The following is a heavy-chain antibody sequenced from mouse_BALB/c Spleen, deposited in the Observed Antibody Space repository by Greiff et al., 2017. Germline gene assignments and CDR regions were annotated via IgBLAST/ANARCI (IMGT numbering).Heavy chain of an antibody. CDR1: GFNIKDTY. J-gene: IGHJ2*01. CDR3: ARRYYGTHFDY. CDR2: IDPANGNT. D-gene: IGHD1-1*01. Sequence: EVQGVESGAELVKPGASVKLSCTASGFNIKDTYMHWVKQRPEQGLEWIGRIDPANGNTKYDPKFQGKATITADTSSNTAYLQLSSLTSEDTAVYYCARRYYGTHFDYWGQGTTLTVSS. V-gene: IGHV14-3*02.